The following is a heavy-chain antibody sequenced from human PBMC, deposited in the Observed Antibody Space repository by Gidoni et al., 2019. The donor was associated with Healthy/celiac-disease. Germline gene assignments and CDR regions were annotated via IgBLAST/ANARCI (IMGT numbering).Heavy chain of an antibody. J-gene: IGHJ6*02. CDR3: ARDAGYSYGPYYYYGMDV. V-gene: IGHV1-69*01. CDR2: IIPIFGTA. CDR1: GGPFSSYA. Sequence: QVQLVQSGAEVKKPGSSVKVSCKASGGPFSSYAISWVRQAPGQGLEWMGGIIPIFGTANYAQKFQGRVTITADESTSTAYMELSSLRSEDTAVYYCARDAGYSYGPYYYYGMDVWGQGTTVTVSS. D-gene: IGHD5-18*01.